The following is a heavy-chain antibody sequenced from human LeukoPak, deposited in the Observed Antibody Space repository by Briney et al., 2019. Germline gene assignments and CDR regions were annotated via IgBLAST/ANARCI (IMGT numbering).Heavy chain of an antibody. V-gene: IGHV4-34*01. J-gene: IGHJ5*02. CDR2: INHSGST. Sequence: SETLSLTCAVYGGSFSGYYWSWIRQPPGKGLEWIGEINHSGSTNYNPSLKSRVTISVDTSKNQFSLKLSSVTAADTAVYYCARHKGGSRSSSWYFGWFDPWGQGTLVTVSS. CDR3: ARHKGGSRSSSWYFGWFDP. CDR1: GGSFSGYY. D-gene: IGHD6-13*01.